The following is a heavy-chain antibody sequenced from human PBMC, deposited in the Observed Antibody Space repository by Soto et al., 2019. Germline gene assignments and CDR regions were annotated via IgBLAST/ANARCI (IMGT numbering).Heavy chain of an antibody. Sequence: SETLSLTCAVYGGSFSGYYWSWIRQPPGKGLEWIGEINHSGSTNYNPSLKSRVIISVDTSKNQFSLKLSSVTAADTGVYYCARDLGGWPDYRGQGTLVTVSS. CDR1: GGSFSGYY. D-gene: IGHD2-15*01. V-gene: IGHV4-34*01. J-gene: IGHJ4*02. CDR3: ARDLGGWPDY. CDR2: INHSGST.